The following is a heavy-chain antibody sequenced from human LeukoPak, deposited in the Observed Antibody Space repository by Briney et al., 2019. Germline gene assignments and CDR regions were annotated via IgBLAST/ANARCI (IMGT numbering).Heavy chain of an antibody. J-gene: IGHJ2*01. Sequence: QPGASLRLSCAASGFTFSSYAMSWVRQAPGKGLEWVSAISGSGGSTYYADSVKGRFTISRDNSKNTLYLQMNSLRAEDTAAYYCAKDHGLYYGSGSYYRYWYFDLWGRGTLVTVSS. V-gene: IGHV3-23*01. CDR1: GFTFSSYA. CDR2: ISGSGGST. D-gene: IGHD3-10*01. CDR3: AKDHGLYYGSGSYYRYWYFDL.